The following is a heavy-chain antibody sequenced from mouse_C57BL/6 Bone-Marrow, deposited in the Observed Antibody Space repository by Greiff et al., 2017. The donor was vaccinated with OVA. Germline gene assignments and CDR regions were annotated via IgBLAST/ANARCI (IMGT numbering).Heavy chain of an antibody. CDR2: ISYSGST. CDR1: GYSITSDY. J-gene: IGHJ4*01. Sequence: EVQLHQSGPGLAKPSQPLSLPCSVTGYSITSDYWNWIRKFPGTKLEYMGYISYSGSTYYNQSLKSRISITLDTSKNQYYLQLNSVTTEDTATYYCARSGTDYAMDYWGQGTSVTVSS. D-gene: IGHD4-1*01. V-gene: IGHV3-8*01. CDR3: ARSGTDYAMDY.